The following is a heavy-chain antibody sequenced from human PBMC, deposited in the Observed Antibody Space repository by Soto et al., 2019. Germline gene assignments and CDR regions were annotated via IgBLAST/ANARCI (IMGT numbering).Heavy chain of an antibody. CDR2: IYHSGST. CDR3: ARLAPIAAADGMDV. Sequence: SETLSLSCAVSGYSISSGYYWGWIRQSPGKGLEWIGSIYHSGSTYYNPSLKSRVIISVDTSKNQFSLKLSSVTAADTAVYYCARLAPIAAADGMDVWGQGTTVTVSS. D-gene: IGHD6-13*01. J-gene: IGHJ6*02. V-gene: IGHV4-38-2*01. CDR1: GYSISSGYY.